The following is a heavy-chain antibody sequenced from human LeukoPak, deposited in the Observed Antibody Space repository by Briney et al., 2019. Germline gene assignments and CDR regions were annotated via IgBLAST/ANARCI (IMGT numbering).Heavy chain of an antibody. V-gene: IGHV4-39*07. CDR2: IYYSGST. CDR3: ARHRSKWLQSSFDY. J-gene: IGHJ4*02. D-gene: IGHD5-24*01. Sequence: SETLSLTCTVSGGSISSSSYYWGWIRQPPGKGLEWIGSIYYSGSTYYNPSLKSRVTISVDTSKNQFSLKLSSVTAADTAVYYCARHRSKWLQSSFDYWGQGTLVTVSS. CDR1: GGSISSSSYY.